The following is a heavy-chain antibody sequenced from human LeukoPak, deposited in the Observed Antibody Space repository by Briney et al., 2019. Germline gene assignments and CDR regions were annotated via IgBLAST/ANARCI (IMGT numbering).Heavy chain of an antibody. CDR3: ARHLGSSGWYLAFDI. CDR2: IYTSGGT. V-gene: IGHV4-4*09. D-gene: IGHD6-19*01. J-gene: IGHJ3*02. CDR1: GGSISSYY. Sequence: SETLSLTCTVSGGSISSYYWSWIRQPPGKGLEWIGYIYTSGGTNYNPSLKSRVTISVDTSKNQFSLKLSSVTAADTAVYYCARHLGSSGWYLAFDIWGQGTMVTVSS.